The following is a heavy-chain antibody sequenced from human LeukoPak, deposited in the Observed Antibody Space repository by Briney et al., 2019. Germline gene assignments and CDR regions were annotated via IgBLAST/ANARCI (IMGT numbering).Heavy chain of an antibody. Sequence: SETLSLTCAVYGGSFSGYYWSWIRQPPGKGLEWIGGINHSGSTYYNPSLKSRVTISVDRSKNQFSLKLSSVTAADTAVYYCARVEDYNWFDPWGQGTLVTVSS. CDR1: GGSFSGYY. CDR2: INHSGST. D-gene: IGHD2-15*01. J-gene: IGHJ5*02. CDR3: ARVEDYNWFDP. V-gene: IGHV4-34*01.